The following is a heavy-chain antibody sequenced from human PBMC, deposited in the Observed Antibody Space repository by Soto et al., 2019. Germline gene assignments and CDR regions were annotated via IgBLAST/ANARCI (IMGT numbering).Heavy chain of an antibody. D-gene: IGHD4-17*01. J-gene: IGHJ3*02. CDR3: GKDPNGDYIGAFDI. CDR2: IGSSGGTT. Sequence: GGSLRLSCAASGFTFRNYAMSWVRQAPGKGPEWVSGIGSSGGTTHLADSAKGRFTISRDNSKNTLYLQMNSLRAEDTAVYYCGKDPNGDYIGAFDIWGQGTMVTVSS. V-gene: IGHV3-23*01. CDR1: GFTFRNYA.